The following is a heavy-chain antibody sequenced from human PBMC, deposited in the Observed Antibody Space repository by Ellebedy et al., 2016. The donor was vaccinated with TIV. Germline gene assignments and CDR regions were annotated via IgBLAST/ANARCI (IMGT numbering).Heavy chain of an antibody. D-gene: IGHD2-15*01. CDR3: AKVSFCRFNDYYYAMDV. J-gene: IGHJ6*02. V-gene: IGHV3-23*01. Sequence: GESLKISCAASGFLFSDYAMNWVRQAPGKGLEWVSGIGGYGETKIYADSVQGRFTVSRDNSKNTLYLQLNSLRVEDTAVYYCAKVSFCRFNDYYYAMDVWGQGTTVTVSS. CDR2: IGGYGETK. CDR1: GFLFSDYA.